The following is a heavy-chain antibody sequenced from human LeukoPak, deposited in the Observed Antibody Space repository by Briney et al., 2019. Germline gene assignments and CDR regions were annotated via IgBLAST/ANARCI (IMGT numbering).Heavy chain of an antibody. V-gene: IGHV1-46*01. J-gene: IGHJ4*02. CDR2: INPSGGST. CDR3: AREDVDIGDY. CDR1: GGTFSSDA. D-gene: IGHD5-12*01. Sequence: ASVKVSCKASGGTFSSDATSWVRQAPGQGLEWMGIINPSGGSTSYAQKFQGRVTMTRDTSTSTVYMELSSLRSEDTAVYYCAREDVDIGDYWGQGTLVTVSS.